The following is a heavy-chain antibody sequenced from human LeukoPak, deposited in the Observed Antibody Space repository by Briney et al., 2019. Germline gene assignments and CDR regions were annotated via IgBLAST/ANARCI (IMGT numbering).Heavy chain of an antibody. Sequence: ASVKVSCKASGYTFTSYDINWVRQATGQGLEWMGWMNPNSGNTGYALKFQGRVTMTRNTSISTAYMELSSLRSEDTAVYYCVRMVRGVMSPRRYYFDYWGQGTLVTVSS. CDR2: MNPNSGNT. V-gene: IGHV1-8*01. J-gene: IGHJ4*02. CDR1: GYTFTSYD. CDR3: VRMVRGVMSPRRYYFDY. D-gene: IGHD3-10*01.